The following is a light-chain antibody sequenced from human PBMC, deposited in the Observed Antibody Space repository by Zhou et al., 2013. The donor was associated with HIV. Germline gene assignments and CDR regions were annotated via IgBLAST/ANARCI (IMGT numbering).Light chain of an antibody. CDR1: QSVASNF. CDR3: QQYASSPRT. CDR2: GAS. V-gene: IGKV3-20*01. Sequence: EIVLTQSPGTLSLSPGERATLSCRASQSVASNFIAWYQHKPGQAPRLLIYGASTRATDIPDRFSGSGSGTDFTLTISRLEPEDFAVYSCQQYASSPRTFGQGTKVEIK. J-gene: IGKJ1*01.